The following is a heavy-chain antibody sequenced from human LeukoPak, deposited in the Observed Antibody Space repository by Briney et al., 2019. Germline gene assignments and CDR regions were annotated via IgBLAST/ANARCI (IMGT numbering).Heavy chain of an antibody. CDR1: GFTFSSYG. D-gene: IGHD6-13*01. CDR2: ISYDGSNK. Sequence: SGGSLRLSCAASGFTFSSYGMHWVRQAPGKGLEWVAVISYDGSNKYYADSVKGRFTISRDNSKNTLYLQMNSLRAEDTAVYYCARPEQRGYSSSWSPPALDYWGQGTLVTVSS. CDR3: ARPEQRGYSSSWSPPALDY. J-gene: IGHJ4*02. V-gene: IGHV3-30*03.